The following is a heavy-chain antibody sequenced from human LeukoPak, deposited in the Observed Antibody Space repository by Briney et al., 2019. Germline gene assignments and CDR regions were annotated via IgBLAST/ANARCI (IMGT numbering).Heavy chain of an antibody. V-gene: IGHV4-39*01. CDR1: GGSISSSSYY. D-gene: IGHD1-1*01. CDR3: ARLGDWNDGPICDY. J-gene: IGHJ4*02. Sequence: NPSETLSLACTVSGGSISSSSYYWGWIRQPPGKGLEWIGSIYYSGSTYYNPSLKSRVTISVDTSKNQFSLKLSSVTAADTAVYYCARLGDWNDGPICDYWGQGTLVTVSS. CDR2: IYYSGST.